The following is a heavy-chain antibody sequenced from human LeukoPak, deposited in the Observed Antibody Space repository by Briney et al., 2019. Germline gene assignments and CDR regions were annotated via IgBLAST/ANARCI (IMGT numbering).Heavy chain of an antibody. Sequence: GGSLRLSCAASGFTLNLYAMSWVRQAPGKGLEWVSSISGYGDNTYYADSVKGRFTLSRDNSKGTLYLQMFSLRAEDTAVYYCAKDRGPYVAIGNNWFDPWGQGTLVTVSS. CDR2: ISGYGDNT. J-gene: IGHJ5*02. CDR1: GFTLNLYA. D-gene: IGHD2-21*01. CDR3: AKDRGPYVAIGNNWFDP. V-gene: IGHV3-23*01.